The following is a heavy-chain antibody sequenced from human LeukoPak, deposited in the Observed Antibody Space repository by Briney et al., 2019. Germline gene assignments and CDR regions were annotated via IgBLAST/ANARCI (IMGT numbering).Heavy chain of an antibody. CDR1: GYTFTTYS. Sequence: ASVRVSSKASGYTFTTYSITWVPQTPGQRLEWMGWISAYNGNTHYAQNLQGRGTITTDTFTRTAYMELRGLRSDGTAVYYCARDLDILTAYYSGYWGQGTLVTVSS. CDR3: ARDLDILTAYYSGY. CDR2: ISAYNGNT. V-gene: IGHV1-18*04. D-gene: IGHD3-9*01. J-gene: IGHJ4*02.